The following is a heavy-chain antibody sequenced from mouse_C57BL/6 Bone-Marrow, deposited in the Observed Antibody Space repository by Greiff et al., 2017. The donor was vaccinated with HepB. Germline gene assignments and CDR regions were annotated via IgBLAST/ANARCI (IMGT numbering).Heavy chain of an antibody. CDR1: GFTFTDYY. CDR3: ASLDYYGSSPHFDY. D-gene: IGHD1-1*01. J-gene: IGHJ2*01. Sequence: DVHLVESGGGLVQPGGSLSLSCAASGFTFTDYYMSWVRQPPGKALEWLGFIRNKANGYTTEYSASVKGRFTISRDNSQSILYLQMNALRAEDSATYYCASLDYYGSSPHFDYWGQGTTLTVSS. CDR2: IRNKANGYTT. V-gene: IGHV7-3*01.